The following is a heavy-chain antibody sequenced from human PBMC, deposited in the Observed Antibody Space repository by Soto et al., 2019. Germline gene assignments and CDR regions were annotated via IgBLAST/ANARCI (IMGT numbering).Heavy chain of an antibody. Sequence: QVQLVQSGAEVKKPGASVKVSCKASGYTFTSYGISWVRQAPGQGLEWMGWINAYNGNTNYAQKLQGRVTTTTDTSTSTAYMEPRSLTSDDTAAYYCASDSPPNYLWGQGTLVTVSS. CDR2: INAYNGNT. CDR3: ASDSPPNYL. CDR1: GYTFTSYG. V-gene: IGHV1-18*01. D-gene: IGHD7-27*01. J-gene: IGHJ5*02.